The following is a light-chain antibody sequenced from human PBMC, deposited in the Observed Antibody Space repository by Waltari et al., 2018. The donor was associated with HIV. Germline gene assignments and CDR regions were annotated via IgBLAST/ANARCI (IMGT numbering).Light chain of an antibody. CDR3: CSYAGSSTLI. CDR1: RSDVGSYTL. CDR2: EVS. Sequence: QSALTQPASVSGSPGQSITISCTGTRSDVGSYTLVSWYQQNPDKAPKLMIYEVSKRPSGLSNRFSGSKSGNTASLTISGLQAEDEAAYYCCSYAGSSTLIFGGGTKLTVL. J-gene: IGLJ2*01. V-gene: IGLV2-23*02.